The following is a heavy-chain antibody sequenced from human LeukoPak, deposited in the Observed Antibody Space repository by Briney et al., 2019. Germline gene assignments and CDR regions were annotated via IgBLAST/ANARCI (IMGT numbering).Heavy chain of an antibody. CDR1: GYTLTELS. CDR3: AAIRMTTVTTYVFDY. CDR2: FDPEDGET. Sequence: ASVKVSCKVSGYTLTELSMHWVRQAPGKGLEWVGGFDPEDGETIYAQKFQGRVTMTEDTSTDTAYMELSSLRSEDTAVYYCAAIRMTTVTTYVFDYWGQGTLVTVSS. D-gene: IGHD4-17*01. V-gene: IGHV1-24*01. J-gene: IGHJ4*02.